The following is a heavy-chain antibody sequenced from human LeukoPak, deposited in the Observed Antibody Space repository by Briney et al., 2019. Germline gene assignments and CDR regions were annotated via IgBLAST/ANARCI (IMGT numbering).Heavy chain of an antibody. CDR1: GFTFSSYS. Sequence: GGSLRLSCAASGFTFSSYSMNWVRQAPGKGLEWVSSISSSSSYIYYADSVKGRFTISRDNAKNSLYLQMNSLRAEDTAVYYCARREVLRHYYYYMDVWGKGTTVTVSS. CDR2: ISSSSSYI. J-gene: IGHJ6*03. D-gene: IGHD1-26*01. V-gene: IGHV3-21*03. CDR3: ARREVLRHYYYYMDV.